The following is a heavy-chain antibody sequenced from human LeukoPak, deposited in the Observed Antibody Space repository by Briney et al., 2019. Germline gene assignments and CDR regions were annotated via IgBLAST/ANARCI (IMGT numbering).Heavy chain of an antibody. V-gene: IGHV1-18*01. Sequence: ASVKVSCRASGYTFTDYYMHWVRQAPGQGLEWMGWISAYNGNTNYAQKLQGRVTMTTDTSTSTAYMELRSLRSDDTAVYYCAREKVDSYDFWSGYYPYYYYGMDVWGQGTTVTVSS. D-gene: IGHD3-3*01. CDR3: AREKVDSYDFWSGYYPYYYYGMDV. J-gene: IGHJ6*02. CDR1: GYTFTDYY. CDR2: ISAYNGNT.